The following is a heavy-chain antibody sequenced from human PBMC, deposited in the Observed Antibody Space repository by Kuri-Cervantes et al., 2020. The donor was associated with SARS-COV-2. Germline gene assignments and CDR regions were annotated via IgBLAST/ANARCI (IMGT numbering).Heavy chain of an antibody. J-gene: IGHJ5*02. V-gene: IGHV1-8*02. CDR1: GYTFTGYY. D-gene: IGHD3-3*01. CDR2: MNPNSGNT. Sequence: ASVKVSCKASGYTFTGYYMHWVRQATGQGLEWMGWMNPNSGNTGYAQKFQGRVTMTRNTSISTAYMELSSLRSEDTAVYYCARAPHLLRFLEWLPSRLYWFDPWGQGTLVTVSS. CDR3: ARAPHLLRFLEWLPSRLYWFDP.